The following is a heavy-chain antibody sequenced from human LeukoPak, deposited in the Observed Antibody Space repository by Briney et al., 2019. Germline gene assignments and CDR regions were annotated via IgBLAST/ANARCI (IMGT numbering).Heavy chain of an antibody. Sequence: PGGSLRLSCAASGFTFDDYTMHWVRQAPGKGLEWVSLISWGGHSTYYADSVKGRFTISRDNSKNSLYLQMNSLRTEDTALYYCAKSTVLDYYYYMDVWGKGTTVTISS. V-gene: IGHV3-43*01. CDR2: ISWGGHST. CDR3: AKSTVLDYYYYMDV. D-gene: IGHD3-3*01. J-gene: IGHJ6*03. CDR1: GFTFDDYT.